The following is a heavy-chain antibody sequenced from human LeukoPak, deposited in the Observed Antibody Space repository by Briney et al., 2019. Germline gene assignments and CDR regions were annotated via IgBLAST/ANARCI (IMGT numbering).Heavy chain of an antibody. Sequence: GGSLRLSCAASGFTVSNNYMTWVRQAPGKGLEGLSIIYSAGPTDYADSAKGRFAISRDNSKNTVYLQMNSLTAEDTAVYYCGRVSVAGWLPIDYWGQGILVTVSS. CDR2: IYSAGPT. CDR3: GRVSVAGWLPIDY. CDR1: GFTVSNNY. J-gene: IGHJ4*02. D-gene: IGHD5-12*01. V-gene: IGHV3-53*01.